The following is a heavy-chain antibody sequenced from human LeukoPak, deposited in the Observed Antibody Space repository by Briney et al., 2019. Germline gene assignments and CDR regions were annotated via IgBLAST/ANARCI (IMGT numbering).Heavy chain of an antibody. Sequence: GGSLRLSCAASGFTFSDYYMSWIRQAPGKGLEWVSYISSSGSTIYYADSVKGRFTISRDNAKNSLYLQMNSLRAEDTAVYYCARDYDFWSGYRRVYYYYGMDVWGQGTTVTVSS. CDR2: ISSSGSTI. V-gene: IGHV3-11*04. CDR3: ARDYDFWSGYRRVYYYYGMDV. J-gene: IGHJ6*02. D-gene: IGHD3-3*01. CDR1: GFTFSDYY.